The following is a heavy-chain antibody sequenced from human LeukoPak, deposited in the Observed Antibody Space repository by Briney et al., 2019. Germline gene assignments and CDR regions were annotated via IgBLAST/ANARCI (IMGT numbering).Heavy chain of an antibody. CDR3: ARGGEFEAFDI. Sequence: QSGGSLRLSCAASGFTFSSYEMNWVRQAPGKGLEWVAIIWFDGSNKYYADSVKGRFTISRDNSKNTLYLQMNSLRAEDTAVYYCARGGEFEAFDIWGQGTMVTVSS. CDR1: GFTFSSYE. CDR2: IWFDGSNK. V-gene: IGHV3-33*08. D-gene: IGHD3-16*01. J-gene: IGHJ3*02.